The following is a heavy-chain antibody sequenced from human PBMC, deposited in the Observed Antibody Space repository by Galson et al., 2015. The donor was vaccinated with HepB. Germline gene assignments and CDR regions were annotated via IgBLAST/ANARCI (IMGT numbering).Heavy chain of an antibody. V-gene: IGHV3-21*01. CDR2: ISSSSSYI. D-gene: IGHD3-16*02. CDR1: GFTFSSYS. J-gene: IGHJ4*02. CDR3: ARVIGPVYYFDY. Sequence: SLRLSCAASGFTFSSYSMNWVRQAPGKGLEWVSSISSSSSYIYYADSVKGRFTISRDNAKNSLYLQMNSLRAEDTAVYYCARVIGPVYYFDYWGQGTLVTVSS.